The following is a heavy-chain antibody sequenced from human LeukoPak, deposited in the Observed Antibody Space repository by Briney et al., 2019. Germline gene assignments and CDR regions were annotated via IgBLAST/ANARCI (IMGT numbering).Heavy chain of an antibody. D-gene: IGHD2-2*01. CDR2: IIPIFGTA. V-gene: IGHV1-69*13. Sequence: SVKVSCKASGGTFSSYAISWVRQAPGQGLEWMGGIIPIFGTANYAQKFQGRVTITADESTSTAYMELSSLRSEDTAVYYCARDSGLGYQPDYWGQGTLVTVSS. CDR3: ARDSGLGYQPDY. CDR1: GGTFSSYA. J-gene: IGHJ4*02.